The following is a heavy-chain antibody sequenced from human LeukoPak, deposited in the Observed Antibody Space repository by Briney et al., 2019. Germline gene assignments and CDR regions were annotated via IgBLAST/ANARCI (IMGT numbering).Heavy chain of an antibody. J-gene: IGHJ4*02. V-gene: IGHV3-74*01. Sequence: PGGSLRLSCAASGFTFSSFWMHWVRPAPGKGLVWVSRINSDGSSTTYADSVKGRFTITRDNAKNTLYLQMNSMSPEDAAVYYCVRGAGISDYGGQGTLVSVSS. CDR3: VRGAGISDY. CDR1: GFTFSSFW. CDR2: INSDGSST. D-gene: IGHD1-1*01.